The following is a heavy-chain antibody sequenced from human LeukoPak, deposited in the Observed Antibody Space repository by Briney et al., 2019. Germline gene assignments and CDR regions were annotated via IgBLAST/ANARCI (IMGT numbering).Heavy chain of an antibody. V-gene: IGHV3-33*01. CDR1: GFAFSTYS. CDR2: IWFDGTNK. Sequence: GRSLRLSCAASGFAFSTYSMHWVRQAPGKGLEGVAVIWFDGTNKYYADSVKGRFTISRDNFENTLYLQMNSLRAEDTAMYYCARVSGSRNYYFGAFDIWGQGTMVTVSS. CDR3: ARVSGSRNYYFGAFDI. J-gene: IGHJ3*02. D-gene: IGHD3-10*01.